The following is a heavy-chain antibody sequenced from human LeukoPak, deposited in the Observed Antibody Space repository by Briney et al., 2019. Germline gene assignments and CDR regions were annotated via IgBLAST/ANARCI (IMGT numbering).Heavy chain of an antibody. V-gene: IGHV1-69*05. D-gene: IGHD2-2*02. Sequence: ASVKVSCKASGGTFSRYAISWVRQAPGQGLEWMGGIIPIFGTANYAQKFQGRVTITTDESTSTAYMELSSLRSEDTAVYYCASPTPSRRYCRSTSCYMSVNYYYYMDVWGKGTTVTVSS. CDR3: ASPTPSRRYCRSTSCYMSVNYYYYMDV. J-gene: IGHJ6*03. CDR1: GGTFSRYA. CDR2: IIPIFGTA.